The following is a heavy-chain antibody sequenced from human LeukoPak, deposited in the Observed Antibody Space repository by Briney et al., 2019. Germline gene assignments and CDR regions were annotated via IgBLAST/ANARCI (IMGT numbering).Heavy chain of an antibody. J-gene: IGHJ4*02. CDR2: IHPTDGST. V-gene: IGHV1-46*01. Sequence: ASVKVSCKTSGYTFSTYYMHWVRQAPGQGLEWLGIIHPTDGSTSYTQKIQGRVTMTRDTATGTVYLELSSLRSEDTAVYWCARANGGGLDYWGQGTVITVSS. D-gene: IGHD3-10*01. CDR1: GYTFSTYY. CDR3: ARANGGGLDY.